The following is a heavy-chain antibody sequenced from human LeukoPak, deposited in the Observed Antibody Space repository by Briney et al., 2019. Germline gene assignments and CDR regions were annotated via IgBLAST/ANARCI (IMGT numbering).Heavy chain of an antibody. CDR2: IYPGDSDT. J-gene: IGHJ4*02. D-gene: IGHD5-24*01. CDR3: ARAVETATIWYFDY. CDR1: GYSSTTYW. V-gene: IGHV5-51*01. Sequence: GESLKISCKGSGYSSTTYWIGWVRQMPGKGLEWVGIIYPGDSDTRYSPSFQGQVTISADKSISTAYLQWSSLKASDTAMYYCARAVETATIWYFDYWGQGTLVTVSS.